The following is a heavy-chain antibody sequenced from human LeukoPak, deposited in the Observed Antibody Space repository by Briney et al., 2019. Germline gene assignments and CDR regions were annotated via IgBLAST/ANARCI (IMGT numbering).Heavy chain of an antibody. D-gene: IGHD1-26*01. V-gene: IGHV1-18*01. CDR1: GYTFTSYG. CDR3: AKDFEVGRVGATLLFDY. Sequence: WASVKVSCKASGYTFTSYGISWVRQAPGQGLEWMGWISAYNGNTNYAQKLQGRVTMTTDTSTSTAYMELRSLRSDDTAVYYCAKDFEVGRVGATLLFDYWGQGTLVTVSS. J-gene: IGHJ4*02. CDR2: ISAYNGNT.